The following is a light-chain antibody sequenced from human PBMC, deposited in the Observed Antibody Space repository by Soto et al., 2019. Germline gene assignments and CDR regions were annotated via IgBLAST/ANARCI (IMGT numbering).Light chain of an antibody. CDR3: QQRSNWSSIT. CDR2: GAS. J-gene: IGKJ5*01. V-gene: IGKV3-11*01. CDR1: QSISSD. Sequence: EIGMTQYPATLSVSPGERATLSCRASQSISSDLAWYQQKPGQAPRLLIYGASSRATGIPDRFSGTGSGTDFTLTISSLEPEDFAVYYCQQRSNWSSITFGQGTRLEI.